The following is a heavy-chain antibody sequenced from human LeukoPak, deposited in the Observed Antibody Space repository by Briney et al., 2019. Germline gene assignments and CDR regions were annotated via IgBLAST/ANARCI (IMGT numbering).Heavy chain of an antibody. J-gene: IGHJ2*01. CDR1: GGSISSYY. V-gene: IGHV4-59*01. CDR2: IYYSGST. CDR3: ASQVPAAMGHWYFDF. Sequence: SETLSLTCTVSGGSISSYYWSWIRQPPGKGLEWIGYIYYSGSTNYNPSLKSRVTISVDTSKNQFSLKLSSVTAADTAVYYCASQVPAAMGHWYFDFWGRGTLVTVSS. D-gene: IGHD2-2*01.